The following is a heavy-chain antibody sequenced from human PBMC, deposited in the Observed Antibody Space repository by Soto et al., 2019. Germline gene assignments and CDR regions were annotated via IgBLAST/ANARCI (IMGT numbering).Heavy chain of an antibody. CDR2: TSTYNVDR. CDR3: AREGAVARTNAFDI. V-gene: IGHV1-18*04. Sequence: ASVKVSCKASGYTFPSYGISWVRQAPGQGLEWMGWTSTYNVDRIYAQKLQGRVTMTTDTSTSTAYMELRSLRSDDTAVYYCAREGAVARTNAFDIWGQGTMVTV. D-gene: IGHD6-19*01. CDR1: GYTFPSYG. J-gene: IGHJ3*02.